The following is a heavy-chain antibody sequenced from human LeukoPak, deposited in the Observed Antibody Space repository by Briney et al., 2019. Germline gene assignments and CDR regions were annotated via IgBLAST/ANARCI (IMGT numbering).Heavy chain of an antibody. J-gene: IGHJ4*02. CDR1: GFTFDDYG. CDR2: IIWSGGST. CDR3: ARDDYGSGSWSDY. Sequence: PGGSLRLSCAASGFTFDDYGMSWVRQAPGKGLEWVSGIIWSGGSTGYADSVKGRFTISRDNAKNSLYLQMNSLRAEDTASYYCARDDYGSGSWSDYWGQGTLVTVSS. V-gene: IGHV3-20*04. D-gene: IGHD3-10*01.